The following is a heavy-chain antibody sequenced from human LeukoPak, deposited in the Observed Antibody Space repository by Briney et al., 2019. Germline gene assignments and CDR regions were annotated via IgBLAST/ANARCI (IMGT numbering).Heavy chain of an antibody. V-gene: IGHV3-9*01. J-gene: IGHJ5*02. CDR1: GFNFDDYA. D-gene: IGHD3-22*01. CDR2: ISWNSGSI. CDR3: ARDSYYYDSSRGKKGWFDP. Sequence: PGGSLRLSCAVSGFNFDDYAIHWVRQAPGRGLEWVSGISWNSGSIGFADSVKGRFTISRDNAKNSLYLQMNSLRAEDTAVYYCARDSYYYDSSRGKKGWFDPWGQGTLVTVSS.